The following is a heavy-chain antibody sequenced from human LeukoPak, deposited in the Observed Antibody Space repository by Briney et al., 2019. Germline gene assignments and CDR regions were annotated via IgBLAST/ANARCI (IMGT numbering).Heavy chain of an antibody. CDR3: ARAYSYAPWYFDY. CDR2: IYYSGST. Sequence: SGTLSLTCTVSGGSISSYYWSWIRQPPGKGLEWIGYIYYSGSTNYNPSLKSRVTISVDTSKNQFSLKLSSVTAADTAVYYCARAYSYAPWYFDYWGQGTLVTVSS. CDR1: GGSISSYY. D-gene: IGHD2-2*01. V-gene: IGHV4-59*01. J-gene: IGHJ4*02.